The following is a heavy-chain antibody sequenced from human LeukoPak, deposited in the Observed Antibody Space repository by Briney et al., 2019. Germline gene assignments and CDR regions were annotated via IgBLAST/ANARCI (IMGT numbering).Heavy chain of an antibody. CDR2: IIPIFGTA. CDR1: GGTFSSYA. D-gene: IGHD3-22*01. J-gene: IGHJ4*02. V-gene: IGHV1-69*13. CDR3: GGSSGYTYYFDY. Sequence: ASVKVSCKASGGTFSSYAISWVRQAPGQGLEWMGGIIPIFGTANYAQKFQGRVTITADESTSTAYMELSSLRSEDTAVYYCGGSSGYTYYFDYWGQGTLVTVSS.